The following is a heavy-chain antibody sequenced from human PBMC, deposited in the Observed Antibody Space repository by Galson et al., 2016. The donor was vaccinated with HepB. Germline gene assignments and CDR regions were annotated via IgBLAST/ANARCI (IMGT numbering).Heavy chain of an antibody. D-gene: IGHD3-22*01. J-gene: IGHJ3*02. Sequence: TLSLTCAVSGGSISSGGHYWSWIRQHPGKGLEWIGYIYYSGSTYYNPSLKSRVTISVDTSKNQSSLKLSSVTAADTAVYYCARSWGLRFYDSSGYQGAFDIWGQGTMVTVSS. CDR3: ARSWGLRFYDSSGYQGAFDI. CDR2: IYYSGST. CDR1: GGSISSGGHY. V-gene: IGHV4-31*11.